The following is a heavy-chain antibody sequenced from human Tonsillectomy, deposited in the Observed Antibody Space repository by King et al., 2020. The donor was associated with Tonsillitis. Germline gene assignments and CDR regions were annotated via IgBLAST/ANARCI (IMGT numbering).Heavy chain of an antibody. V-gene: IGHV3-48*01. D-gene: IGHD2-15*01. J-gene: IGHJ4*02. CDR3: ARGDLVAASRFDY. CDR1: GFTFSSHS. CDR2: ISDNSHTI. Sequence: QLVQSGGDLVQPGGSLRLSCAASGFTFSSHSVNWVRQAPGKGLEWVSYISDNSHTIYYTDSVRGRFTISRDNAKNSLYLQMNSLRAEDTAVYYCARGDLVAASRFDYWGQGTLVTVSS.